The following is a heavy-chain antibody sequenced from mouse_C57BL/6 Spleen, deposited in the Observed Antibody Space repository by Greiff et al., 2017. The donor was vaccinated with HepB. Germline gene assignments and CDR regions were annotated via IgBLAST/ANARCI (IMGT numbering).Heavy chain of an antibody. CDR1: GYSITSGYY. CDR2: ISYDGSN. D-gene: IGHD2-5*01. V-gene: IGHV3-6*01. J-gene: IGHJ3*01. CDR3: ARGDYSNYGFAY. Sequence: EVQLQESGPGLVKPSQSLSLTCSVTGYSITSGYYWNWIRQFPGNKLEWMGYISYDGSNNYNPSLKNRISITRDTSKNQFFLKLKSVTTEDTATYYCARGDYSNYGFAYWGQGTLVTVSA.